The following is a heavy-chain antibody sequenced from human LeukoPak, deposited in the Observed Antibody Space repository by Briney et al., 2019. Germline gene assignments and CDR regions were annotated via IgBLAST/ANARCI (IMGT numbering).Heavy chain of an antibody. Sequence: SETLSLTCAVSGGSISSGGYSWSWIWQPPGKVLEWIGYIYHSGSTYYNPSLKSRVTISVDRSKNQFSLKLSSVTAADTAVYYCARVGGGIIIDWGQGTLVTVSS. J-gene: IGHJ4*02. CDR1: GGSISSGGYS. D-gene: IGHD3-10*01. CDR2: IYHSGST. CDR3: ARVGGGIIID. V-gene: IGHV4-30-2*01.